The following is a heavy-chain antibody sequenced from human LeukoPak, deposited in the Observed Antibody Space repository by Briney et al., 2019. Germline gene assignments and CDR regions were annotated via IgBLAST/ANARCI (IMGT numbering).Heavy chain of an antibody. CDR2: ISDSGYST. CDR3: ARDNKIEPYVLRFLEPLPYYYGMDV. Sequence: GGSLRPSCAASGFTFSSYVMKWVRQAPGKGLEWVSSISDSGYSTYYADSVKGRFTISRDSSKNTLYLQMNSLRAEDTAVYYCARDNKIEPYVLRFLEPLPYYYGMDVWGQGTTVTVSS. J-gene: IGHJ6*02. V-gene: IGHV3-23*01. D-gene: IGHD3-3*01. CDR1: GFTFSSYV.